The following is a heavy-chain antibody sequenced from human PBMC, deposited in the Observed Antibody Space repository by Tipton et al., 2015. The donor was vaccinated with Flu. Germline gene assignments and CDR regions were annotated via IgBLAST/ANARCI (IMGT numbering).Heavy chain of an antibody. J-gene: IGHJ6*02. CDR2: ISGSSSST. V-gene: IGHV3-23*01. CDR1: GFTFSSYA. CDR3: ARDSGYDYHYVMGV. Sequence: GSLRLSCAASGFTFSSYAMSWVRQAPGKGLEWVSAISGSSSSTYYADSVKGRFTISRDNSKNMLYLQVNSLRGDDTAVYYCARDSGYDYHYVMGVWGQGTTVTVSS. D-gene: IGHD3-22*01.